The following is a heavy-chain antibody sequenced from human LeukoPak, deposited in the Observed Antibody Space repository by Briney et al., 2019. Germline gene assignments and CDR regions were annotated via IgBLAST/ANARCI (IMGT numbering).Heavy chain of an antibody. CDR1: GGSISSYY. D-gene: IGHD5-18*01. V-gene: IGHV4-59*01. J-gene: IGHJ6*03. CDR3: ARVYGYSYYYYYMDV. CDR2: IYYSGST. Sequence: SETLSLTCTVSGGSISSYYWSWIRQPPGKGLEWIGYIYYSGSTNYNPSLKSRVTISVDTSKSQFSLKLSSVTAADTAVYYCARVYGYSYYYYYMDVWGKGTTVTVSS.